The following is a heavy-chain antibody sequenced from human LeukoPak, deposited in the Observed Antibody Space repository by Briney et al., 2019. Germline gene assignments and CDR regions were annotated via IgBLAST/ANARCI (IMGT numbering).Heavy chain of an antibody. CDR2: ISGSGGST. V-gene: IGHV3-23*01. J-gene: IGHJ4*02. D-gene: IGHD3-22*01. Sequence: GSLRLSCAASGFAFSSYAMSWVRQAPGKGLEWVSAISGSGGSTYYADSVKGRFTIPRDNSKNTLYLQMNSLRAEDTAVYYCAKDNAPFITMIATDYWGQGTLVTVSS. CDR1: GFAFSSYA. CDR3: AKDNAPFITMIATDY.